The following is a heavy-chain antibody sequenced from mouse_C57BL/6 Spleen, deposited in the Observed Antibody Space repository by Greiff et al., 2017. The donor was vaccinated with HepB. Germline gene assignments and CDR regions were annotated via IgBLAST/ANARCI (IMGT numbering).Heavy chain of an antibody. J-gene: IGHJ3*01. D-gene: IGHD2-4*01. CDR1: GYTFTSYT. Sequence: QVQLKESGAELARPGASVKMSCKASGYTFTSYTMHWVKQRPGQGLEWIGYINPSSGYTKYNQKFKDKATLTADKSSSTAYMQLSSLTSEDSAVYYCARDGDYDWFAYWGQGTLVTVSA. CDR3: ARDGDYDWFAY. CDR2: INPSSGYT. V-gene: IGHV1-4*01.